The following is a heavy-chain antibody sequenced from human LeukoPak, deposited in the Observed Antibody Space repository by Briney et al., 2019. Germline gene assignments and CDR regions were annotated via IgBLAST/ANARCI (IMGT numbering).Heavy chain of an antibody. CDR3: GSRTRFGELRFDY. J-gene: IGHJ4*02. D-gene: IGHD3-10*01. Sequence: SETLSLTCTVSGGSLRTSSYYWGWVRQPPGTGLERVGSIYYTGSTYYNPSLHSRVTVSVDASKNQFCLKLSSVTAADTAMYYCGSRTRFGELRFDYWGQGTLVTVSS. CDR2: IYYTGST. V-gene: IGHV4-39*01. CDR1: GGSLRTSSYY.